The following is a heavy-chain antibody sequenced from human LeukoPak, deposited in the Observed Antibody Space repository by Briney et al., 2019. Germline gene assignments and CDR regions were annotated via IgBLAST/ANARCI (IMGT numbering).Heavy chain of an antibody. Sequence: PSETLSLTCTVSGGSISSYYWSWIRQPPGKGLEWIAYIYYTGNINYNPSLKSRVTISVDTSKNQFSLNLTSVTAADTAVYYCARAGSSWSFDYWGQGTLVTVSS. CDR2: IYYTGNI. J-gene: IGHJ4*02. CDR3: ARAGSSWSFDY. D-gene: IGHD6-13*01. CDR1: GGSISSYY. V-gene: IGHV4-59*01.